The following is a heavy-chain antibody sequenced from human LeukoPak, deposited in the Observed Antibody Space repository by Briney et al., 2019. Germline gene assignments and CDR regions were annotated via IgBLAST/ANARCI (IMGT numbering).Heavy chain of an antibody. Sequence: GGSLRLSCVVSGITLSNYGMSWVRQAPGKGLEWVSGISERGGSTNYADSVKGRFIISRDTSKNTVYLQMNSLRIEDTAVYFCAKRGIVIRAVIIIGFHKEAYYFDYWGQGILVAVSS. CDR3: AKRGIVIRAVIIIGFHKEAYYFDY. J-gene: IGHJ4*02. CDR2: ISERGGST. CDR1: GITLSNYG. D-gene: IGHD3-10*01. V-gene: IGHV3-23*01.